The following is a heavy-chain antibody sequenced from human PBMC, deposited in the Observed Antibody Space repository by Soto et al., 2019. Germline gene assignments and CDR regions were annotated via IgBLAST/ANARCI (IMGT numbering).Heavy chain of an antibody. Sequence: PGESLKISCKGSGYSFTSYWIGWVRQMPGKGLEWMGIIYPGDSDTRYSPSFQGQVTISADNSISTAYLQRSSLKASDTAMYYCASLYSSSSWGIDVWGQGTTVTVSS. D-gene: IGHD6-6*01. CDR2: IYPGDSDT. J-gene: IGHJ6*02. CDR3: ASLYSSSSWGIDV. V-gene: IGHV5-51*01. CDR1: GYSFTSYW.